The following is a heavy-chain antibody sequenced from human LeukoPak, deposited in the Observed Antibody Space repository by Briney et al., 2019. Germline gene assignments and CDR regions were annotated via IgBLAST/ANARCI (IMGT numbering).Heavy chain of an antibody. CDR3: ARVSGWTTGRDYYSDY. Sequence: PSETLSLTCTVSGGSISGGDYYWSWIRQPPGKGLEWIGYIYYNGRTYNNPSLKSRVTISVDTSKNQCSLNLSSVTAADTAVYYCARVSGWTTGRDYYSDYWGQGALVTVSS. J-gene: IGHJ4*02. CDR2: IYYNGRT. D-gene: IGHD1-1*01. CDR1: GGSISGGDYY. V-gene: IGHV4-30-4*01.